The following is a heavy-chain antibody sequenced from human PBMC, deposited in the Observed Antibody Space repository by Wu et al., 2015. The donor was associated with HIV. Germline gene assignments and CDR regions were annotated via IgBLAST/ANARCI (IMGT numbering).Heavy chain of an antibody. J-gene: IGHJ5*02. D-gene: IGHD1-14*01. CDR1: GYTFTGYY. CDR3: ARDKNWNHPYNWFRPR. CDR2: INPNSGGT. Sequence: QVQLVQSGAEVKKPGASVKVSCKASGYTFTGYYMHWVRQAPGQGLEWMGWINPNSGGTNYAQKFQGRVTMTRDTSISTAYMELSRLRSDDTAVYYCARDKNWNHPYNWFRPRGAKGTLVHRL. V-gene: IGHV1-2*02.